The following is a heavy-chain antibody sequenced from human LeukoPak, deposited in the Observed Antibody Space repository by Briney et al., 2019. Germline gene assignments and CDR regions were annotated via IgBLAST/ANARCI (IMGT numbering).Heavy chain of an antibody. Sequence: ASVKVSCKASGYTFTSYAMHWVRQAPGQRLEWMGWINDGNGNTKYSQEFQGRVTITRDTSASTAYMEPSSLRSDDTAVYYCARGASRSFDYWGQGTLVTVSS. J-gene: IGHJ4*02. CDR3: ARGASRSFDY. CDR2: INDGNGNT. V-gene: IGHV1-3*01. D-gene: IGHD3-16*01. CDR1: GYTFTSYA.